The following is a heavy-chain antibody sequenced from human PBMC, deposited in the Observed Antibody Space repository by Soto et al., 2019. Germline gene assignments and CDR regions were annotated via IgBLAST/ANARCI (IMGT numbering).Heavy chain of an antibody. J-gene: IGHJ5*02. V-gene: IGHV3-33*01. CDR1: GFTFSSYG. CDR2: IWYDGSNK. Sequence: GGSLRLSCAASGFTFSSYGMHWVRQAPGKGLEWVAVIWYDGSNKYYADSVKGRFTISRDNSKNTLYLQMNSLRAEDTAVYYCARENGVPAAIASYWFDPWGQGTLVTVSS. D-gene: IGHD2-2*02. CDR3: ARENGVPAAIASYWFDP.